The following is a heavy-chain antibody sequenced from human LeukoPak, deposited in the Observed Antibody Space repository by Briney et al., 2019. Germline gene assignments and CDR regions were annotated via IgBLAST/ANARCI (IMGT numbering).Heavy chain of an antibody. J-gene: IGHJ4*02. CDR1: GGTFSSYA. CDR2: IIPIFGTA. CDR3: ARGLYSSSSPFDY. Sequence: SVKVSCKASGGTFSSYAISWVRQAPGQGLEWMGGIIPIFGTANCAQKLQGRVTMTTDTSTSTAYMELRSLRSDDTAVYYCARGLYSSSSPFDYWGQGTLVTVSS. V-gene: IGHV1-69*05. D-gene: IGHD6-13*01.